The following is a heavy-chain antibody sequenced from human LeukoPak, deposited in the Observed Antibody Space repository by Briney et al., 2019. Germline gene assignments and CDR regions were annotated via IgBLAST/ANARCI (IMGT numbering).Heavy chain of an antibody. V-gene: IGHV3-48*01. CDR2: ISSSSSTI. D-gene: IGHD4-23*01. J-gene: IGHJ3*02. CDR3: AREGQLQGGAFDT. Sequence: TGGSLRLSCAASGFTFSSYSMNWVRQAPGKGLEWVSYISSSSSTIYYADSVKGRFTISRDNAKNSLYLQMNSLRAEDTAVYYCAREGQLQGGAFDTWGQGTMVTVSS. CDR1: GFTFSSYS.